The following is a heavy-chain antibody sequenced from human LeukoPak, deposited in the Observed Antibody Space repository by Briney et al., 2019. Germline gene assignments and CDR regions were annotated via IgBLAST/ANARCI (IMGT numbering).Heavy chain of an antibody. CDR2: IIPILGIA. CDR1: GGTFSSYA. V-gene: IGHV1-69*04. Sequence: ASVKVSCKASGGTFSSYAISWVRQDPGQGLEWVGRIIPILGIANYAQKFQGRVTITADKSTSTAYMELSSLRSEDTAVYYCARDKYSSSSLYNWFDPWGQGTLVTVSS. CDR3: ARDKYSSSSLYNWFDP. D-gene: IGHD6-6*01. J-gene: IGHJ5*02.